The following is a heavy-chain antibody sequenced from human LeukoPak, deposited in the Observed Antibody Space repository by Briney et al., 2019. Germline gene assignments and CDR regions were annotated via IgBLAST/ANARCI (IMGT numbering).Heavy chain of an antibody. Sequence: GASVKVSCKASGYTFTSYYMHWVRQAPGQGLEWMGIINPSGGSTSYAQKFQGRVTMTRDTSTSTVYMELSSLRSEDTAVYYCARAGVAYCGGDCYSGWFDPWDQGTLVTVSS. CDR1: GYTFTSYY. D-gene: IGHD2-21*02. CDR3: ARAGVAYCGGDCYSGWFDP. CDR2: INPSGGST. V-gene: IGHV1-46*01. J-gene: IGHJ5*02.